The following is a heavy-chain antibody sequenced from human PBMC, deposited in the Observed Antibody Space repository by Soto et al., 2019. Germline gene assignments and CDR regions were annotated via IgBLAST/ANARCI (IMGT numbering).Heavy chain of an antibody. V-gene: IGHV2-5*01. CDR2: IYWNDDK. D-gene: IGHD3-3*01. J-gene: IGHJ3*02. CDR1: GFSLSTSGVG. Sequence: GSGPTLVNPTQTLTLTCTFSGFSLSTSGVGVGWIRQPPGKALEWLAVIYWNDDKRYSPSLKSRLTITKDSCKNQVVLTMTNMEPVDTATYYCAHEALFLEWLSDDAFDIWGQGTMVTVSS. CDR3: AHEALFLEWLSDDAFDI.